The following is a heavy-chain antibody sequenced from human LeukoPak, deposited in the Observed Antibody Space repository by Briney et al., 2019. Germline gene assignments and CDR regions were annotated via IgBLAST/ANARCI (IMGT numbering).Heavy chain of an antibody. J-gene: IGHJ4*02. Sequence: PETLSLTCTVSGGSISSYYWSWIRQPPGKGLEWIGYIYYSGSTNYNPSLKSRVTISVDTSKNQFSLKLSSVTAADTAVYCCASGGGSLSTFDYWGQGTLVTVSS. CDR3: ASGGGSLSTFDY. CDR2: IYYSGST. D-gene: IGHD2-15*01. V-gene: IGHV4-59*01. CDR1: GGSISSYY.